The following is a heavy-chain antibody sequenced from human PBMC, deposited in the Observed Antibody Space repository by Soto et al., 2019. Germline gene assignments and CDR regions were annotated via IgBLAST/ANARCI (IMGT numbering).Heavy chain of an antibody. CDR3: AKERLARGFDY. CDR2: ISGGGDNT. V-gene: IGHV3-23*01. Sequence: EVQLLDSGGGLVQPGGSLRLSCEASGFTFSNYAMNWVRQAPGKGLEWVLGISGGGDNTYYADSVKGRFTISRDNSKNTVFLQMNSLRAEDTAVYYCAKERLARGFDYGGQGTRVTVSS. J-gene: IGHJ4*02. CDR1: GFTFSNYA.